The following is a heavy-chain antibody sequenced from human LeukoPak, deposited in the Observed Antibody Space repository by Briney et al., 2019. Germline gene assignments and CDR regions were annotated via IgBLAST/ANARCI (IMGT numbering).Heavy chain of an antibody. Sequence: GASVKVSCEASGYTFTSYGISWVRQAPGQGLEWMGWISAYNGNTNYAQKLQGRVTMTTDTSTSTAYMELRSLRSDDTAVYYCARVFGVVMGYYYYYMDVWGKGTTVTVSS. J-gene: IGHJ6*03. CDR3: ARVFGVVMGYYYYYMDV. V-gene: IGHV1-18*01. CDR1: GYTFTSYG. D-gene: IGHD3-3*01. CDR2: ISAYNGNT.